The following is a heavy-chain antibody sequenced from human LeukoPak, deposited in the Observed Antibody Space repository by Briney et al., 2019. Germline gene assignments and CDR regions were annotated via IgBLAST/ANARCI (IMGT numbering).Heavy chain of an antibody. V-gene: IGHV3-30*02. CDR3: AREGVDGYSFDY. Sequence: GGSLRLSCAASGFTFSSYGMHWVRQAPGKGLEWVAFIRYDGSNKYYADSVKGRFTISRDNSKNTLYLQMNSLRAEDTAVYYCAREGVDGYSFDYWGQGTLVTVSS. J-gene: IGHJ4*02. D-gene: IGHD5-24*01. CDR2: IRYDGSNK. CDR1: GFTFSSYG.